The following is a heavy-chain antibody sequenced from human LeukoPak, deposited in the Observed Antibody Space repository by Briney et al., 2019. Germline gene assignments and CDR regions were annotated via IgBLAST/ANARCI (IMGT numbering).Heavy chain of an antibody. D-gene: IGHD5-18*01. CDR2: IKYDGNEI. CDR3: AAMDHFDF. CDR1: GFTLSSSW. Sequence: GGSPTLSCAASGFTLSSSWMAWVRQAPGKGLEWVANIKYDGNEIYYVDSVKGRFTISRDNAKNSLLLEVNSLRADDTAVYYCAAMDHFDFWGQGTLVSVSS. J-gene: IGHJ4*02. V-gene: IGHV3-7*01.